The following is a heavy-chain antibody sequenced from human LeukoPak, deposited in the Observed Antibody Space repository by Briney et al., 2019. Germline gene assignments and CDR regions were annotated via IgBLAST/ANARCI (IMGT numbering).Heavy chain of an antibody. J-gene: IGHJ6*03. V-gene: IGHV4-39*01. CDR1: GGSISSSSYY. D-gene: IGHD1-26*01. CDR3: ARPIPSRSYHNYYYYYMDV. CDR2: IYYSGST. Sequence: PSETLSLTCTVSGGSISSSSYYWGWIRQPPGKVREWIGSIYYSGSTYYNPSLKSRVTISVDTSKNQFSLKLSSVNAADTAVYYCARPIPSRSYHNYYYYYMDVWGKGATVAVSS.